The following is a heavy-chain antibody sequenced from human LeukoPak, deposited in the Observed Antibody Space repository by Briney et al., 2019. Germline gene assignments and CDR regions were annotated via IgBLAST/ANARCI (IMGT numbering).Heavy chain of an antibody. Sequence: SETLSLTCAVYGGFFSGYYWSWIRQPPGKGLEWIGEINHSGRTNYNPSLKSRVTISVDTSKNQFSLRLSSVTAADTAVYYCARQVIVISSWFDPWGQGTLVTVSS. D-gene: IGHD3-22*01. V-gene: IGHV4-34*01. CDR1: GGFFSGYY. CDR2: INHSGRT. CDR3: ARQVIVISSWFDP. J-gene: IGHJ5*02.